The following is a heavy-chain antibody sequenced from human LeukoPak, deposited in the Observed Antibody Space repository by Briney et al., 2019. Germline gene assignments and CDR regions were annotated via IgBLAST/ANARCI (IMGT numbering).Heavy chain of an antibody. J-gene: IGHJ6*02. CDR3: ARGPYYYGMDV. V-gene: IGHV4-34*01. Sequence: SETLSLTCAVYGGSFSGYYWSWIRQPPGKGLEWIGEINQSGSTNYNPSLKSRVTISVDTSKNQFSLKLSSVSAADTAVYYCARGPYYYGMDVWGQGTTVTVSS. CDR1: GGSFSGYY. CDR2: INQSGST.